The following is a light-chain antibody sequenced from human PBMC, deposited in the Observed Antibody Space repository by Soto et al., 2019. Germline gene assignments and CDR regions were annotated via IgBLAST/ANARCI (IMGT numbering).Light chain of an antibody. CDR1: ERIYSAY. J-gene: IGKJ1*01. CDR3: QQYNNWPPIT. V-gene: IGKV3D-15*01. CDR2: GTS. Sequence: EIVLTQSPATLSLSPGERATLSCRAIERIYSAYLGWYQQKPGQAPRLLIYGTSSRATGIPDRFSGSGSGTEFTLTISSLQSEDIAVYYCQQYNNWPPITFGQGTKVDIK.